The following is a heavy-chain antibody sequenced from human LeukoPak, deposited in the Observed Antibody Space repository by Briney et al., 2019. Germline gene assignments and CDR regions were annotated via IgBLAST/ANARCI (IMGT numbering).Heavy chain of an antibody. J-gene: IGHJ3*02. Sequence: GGSLRLSCAASGFTVSSNYMSWVRQAPGKGLEWVSVIYSGGSTYYADSVKGRFTISRDNSKNTLYLQMNSLRAEDTAVYYCARDPIVGATDDAFDIWGQGTMVTVSS. V-gene: IGHV3-53*01. CDR2: IYSGGST. CDR3: ARDPIVGATDDAFDI. CDR1: GFTVSSNY. D-gene: IGHD1-26*01.